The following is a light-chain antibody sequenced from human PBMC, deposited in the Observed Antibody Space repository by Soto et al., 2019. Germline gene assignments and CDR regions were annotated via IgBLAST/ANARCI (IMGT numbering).Light chain of an antibody. Sequence: DIQMTQSPSTLSASVGDRVTITCRASQSIVSWLAWYQQKPGKAPKLLIYDASTLESGVPSRVSGSESGTEFTLTISSLQPDDLATYYCHQCHSYSTFGQGTKVEIK. CDR3: HQCHSYST. V-gene: IGKV1-5*01. J-gene: IGKJ1*01. CDR2: DAS. CDR1: QSIVSW.